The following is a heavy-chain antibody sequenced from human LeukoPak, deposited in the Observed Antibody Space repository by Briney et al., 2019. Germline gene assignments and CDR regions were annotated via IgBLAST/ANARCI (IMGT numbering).Heavy chain of an antibody. Sequence: PGGSLRLSCAASGFTFSSYAMSWVRQAPGKGLEWVSAISGSGGSTYYADSVKGRFTISRDNSKNTLYLQMYSLRAEDTALYYCASGGSGYYEYFQHWGQGTLVTVSS. V-gene: IGHV3-23*01. CDR1: GFTFSSYA. CDR3: ASGGSGYYEYFQH. D-gene: IGHD5-12*01. CDR2: ISGSGGST. J-gene: IGHJ1*01.